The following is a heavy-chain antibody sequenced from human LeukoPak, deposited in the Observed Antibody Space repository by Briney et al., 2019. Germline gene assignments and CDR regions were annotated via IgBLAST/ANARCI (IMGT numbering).Heavy chain of an antibody. V-gene: IGHV1-24*01. J-gene: IGHJ4*02. CDR2: FDPEDGET. D-gene: IGHD3-22*01. Sequence: ASVKVSCKVSGYTLTELSMHWVRQAPGKGLEWMGGFDPEDGETIYAQKFQGRVTMTEDTSTDTAYMELSSLRSEDTAVYYCAREVGYYDSSGYPRSYFDYWGQGTLVTVSS. CDR3: AREVGYYDSSGYPRSYFDY. CDR1: GYTLTELS.